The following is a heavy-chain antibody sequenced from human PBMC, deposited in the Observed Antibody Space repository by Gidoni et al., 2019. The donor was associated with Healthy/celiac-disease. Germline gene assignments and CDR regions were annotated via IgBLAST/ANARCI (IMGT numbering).Heavy chain of an antibody. CDR3: ARAPAWDYDSSGYYGGALT. Sequence: QVQLVQSGAEVKKPGASVKVSCKASGYTFTSYDINWVRQATGQGLEWMGWMNPNSGNTGYAQKFQGRVTMTRNTSISTAYMELSSLRSEDTAVYYCARAPAWDYDSSGYYGGALTWGQGTLVTVSS. CDR1: GYTFTSYD. J-gene: IGHJ5*02. CDR2: MNPNSGNT. V-gene: IGHV1-8*01. D-gene: IGHD3-22*01.